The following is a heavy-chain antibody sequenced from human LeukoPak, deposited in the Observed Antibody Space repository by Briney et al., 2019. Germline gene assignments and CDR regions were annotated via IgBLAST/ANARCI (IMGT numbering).Heavy chain of an antibody. Sequence: GASVKVSCKVSGYTHTELSMHWVRQAPGKGLEWMGGFDPEDGETIYAQKFQGRVTMTEDTSTDTAYMELSSLRSEDTAVFYCATNLLVGGRNPIQHWGQGTLVTVSS. V-gene: IGHV1-24*01. CDR3: ATNLLVGGRNPIQH. CDR2: FDPEDGET. CDR1: GYTHTELS. D-gene: IGHD2-8*02. J-gene: IGHJ1*01.